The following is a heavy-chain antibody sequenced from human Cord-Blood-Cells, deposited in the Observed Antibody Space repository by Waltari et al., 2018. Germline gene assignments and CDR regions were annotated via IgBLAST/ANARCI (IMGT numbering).Heavy chain of an antibody. D-gene: IGHD3-9*01. CDR1: GFTFSSYG. CDR3: ARDRAILTGYDAFDI. Sequence: QVQLVESGGGVVQPGRSLRLSCAASGFTFSSYGMHWVRQAPGKGLEWVAVIWYDGSNKNNADSGKGLFTISKDNSKNTLYLQMNSLRAEDTAVYYCARDRAILTGYDAFDIWGQGTMVTVSS. V-gene: IGHV3-33*01. CDR2: IWYDGSNK. J-gene: IGHJ3*02.